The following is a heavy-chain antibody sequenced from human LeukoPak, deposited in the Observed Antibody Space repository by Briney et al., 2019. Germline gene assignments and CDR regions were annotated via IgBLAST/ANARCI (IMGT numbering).Heavy chain of an antibody. CDR3: ARSGVPQR. J-gene: IGHJ4*02. V-gene: IGHV4-59*01. D-gene: IGHD7-27*01. Sequence: SETLSLTGTVSGGSISSYYWSWIRQPPDKGLEWIGYIYYSGSTNYNPSLKSRVTISVDTSKNQFSLKLNSVTAADTAVYYCARSGVPQRWGQGTLVTVSS. CDR2: IYYSGST. CDR1: GGSISSYY.